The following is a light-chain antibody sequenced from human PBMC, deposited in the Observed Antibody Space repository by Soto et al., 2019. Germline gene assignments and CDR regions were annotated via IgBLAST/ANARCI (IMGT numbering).Light chain of an antibody. CDR3: HQYDNSPLT. CDR1: QSVRSGY. V-gene: IGKV3-20*01. CDR2: GAS. Sequence: EIVLTQSPCTLSLSPGERATLACRARQSVRSGYFAWYQQKPGQAPRLVIVGASSRATGIPDRFSGGGAGTDFTLTISRLEPEDFALYYCHQYDNSPLTFGGGTKVDI. J-gene: IGKJ4*01.